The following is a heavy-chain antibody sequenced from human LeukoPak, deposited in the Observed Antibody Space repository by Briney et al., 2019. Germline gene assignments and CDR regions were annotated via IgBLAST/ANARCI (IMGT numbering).Heavy chain of an antibody. CDR1: GFTFSSYA. Sequence: GGSLRLSCAASGFTFSSYAMSWVRQAPGKGLEWVSAISGSGGSTYYADSVKGRFTISRDNSKNTLYLQMNSLRAEDTAVYYCAKDVSPTMVRGAIIAFDYWGQGTLVTVSS. V-gene: IGHV3-23*01. CDR3: AKDVSPTMVRGAIIAFDY. J-gene: IGHJ4*02. CDR2: ISGSGGST. D-gene: IGHD3-10*01.